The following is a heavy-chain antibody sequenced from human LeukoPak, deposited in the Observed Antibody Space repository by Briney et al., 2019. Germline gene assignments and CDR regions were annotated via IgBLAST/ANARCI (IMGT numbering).Heavy chain of an antibody. V-gene: IGHV4-4*02. CDR3: AREGGCSGNSCSPTRY. CDR2: IYHSGST. Sequence: SETLSLTCAVSGGSISSSNWWSWVRQPPGKGLEWIGEIYHSGSTNYNPSLKSRVTISVDKSKNQFSLKLSSVTAADTAVYYCAREGGCSGNSCSPTRYWGQGTLVTVSS. CDR1: GGSISSSNW. J-gene: IGHJ4*02. D-gene: IGHD2-2*01.